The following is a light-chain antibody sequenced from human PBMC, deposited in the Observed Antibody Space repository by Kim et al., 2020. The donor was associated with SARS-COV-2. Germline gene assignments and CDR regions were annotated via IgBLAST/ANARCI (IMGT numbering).Light chain of an antibody. Sequence: GAPGKTARRTCGGNNIGKKNGHWYQQKPGQAPVLVIYRDNNRPSGIPERFSGSNSGNTATLTISRAQGGDEADYYCQVWDSSTVVFGGGTQLTVL. CDR1: NIGKKN. V-gene: IGLV3-9*01. CDR2: RDN. CDR3: QVWDSSTVV. J-gene: IGLJ2*01.